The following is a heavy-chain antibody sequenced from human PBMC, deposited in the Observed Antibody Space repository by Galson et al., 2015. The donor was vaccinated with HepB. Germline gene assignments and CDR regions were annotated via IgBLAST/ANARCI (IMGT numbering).Heavy chain of an antibody. CDR3: ARQCRGSCYSDFDY. D-gene: IGHD2-15*01. CDR2: IYPGDSDT. CDR1: GYTFTSYW. V-gene: IGHV5-51*01. Sequence: QSGAEVKKPGESLKISCKGSGYTFTSYWIGWVRQMPGKGLEWLGIIYPGDSDTTYSPSFQGQVTISADKSISPAYLHWSSLKASDTALYYCARQCRGSCYSDFDYWGQGTLVTVSS. J-gene: IGHJ4*02.